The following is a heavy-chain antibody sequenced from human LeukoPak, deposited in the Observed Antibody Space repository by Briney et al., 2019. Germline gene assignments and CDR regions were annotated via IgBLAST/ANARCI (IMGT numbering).Heavy chain of an antibody. CDR2: IYYTGTT. D-gene: IGHD5-12*01. CDR1: GGSISDYY. V-gene: IGHV4-59*01. J-gene: IGHJ6*03. Sequence: SETLSLTCTVSGGSISDYYWNWIRQPPGKGLEWLGYIYYTGTTNYNPSLKSRVSISLDTSKNQFSLNLKSVTSADTAVYYCAREGFSGYDYRYYYYYMDVWGKGTTVTVSS. CDR3: AREGFSGYDYRYYYYYMDV.